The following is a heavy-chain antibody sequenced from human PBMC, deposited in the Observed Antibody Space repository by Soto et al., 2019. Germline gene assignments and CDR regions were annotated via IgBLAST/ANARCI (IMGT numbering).Heavy chain of an antibody. Sequence: SQTLSLTCTVSGGSISSSSYYWGWIRQPPGKGLEWIWSIYYSGSTYYNPSLKSRVTISVDTSKNQFSLKLSSVTAADTAVYYCARDDFWSGYYHYYYGMDVWGQGTTVTVSS. CDR1: GGSISSSSYY. D-gene: IGHD3-3*01. CDR2: IYYSGST. V-gene: IGHV4-39*07. CDR3: ARDDFWSGYYHYYYGMDV. J-gene: IGHJ6*02.